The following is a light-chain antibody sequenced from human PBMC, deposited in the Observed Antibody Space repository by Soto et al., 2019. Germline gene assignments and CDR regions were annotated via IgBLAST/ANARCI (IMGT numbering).Light chain of an antibody. CDR1: QSVSSNF. V-gene: IGKV3-20*01. CDR3: QKYDNSPRT. J-gene: IGKJ1*01. Sequence: EIVLTQSPGTLSLSPGEIATLSCRASQSVSSNFLAWYQQKPGQAPRLLISGESNRATGIPDRFSGSGSGTDLNLTISRLEPEDFAVYYCQKYDNSPRTFGQGTKVDIK. CDR2: GES.